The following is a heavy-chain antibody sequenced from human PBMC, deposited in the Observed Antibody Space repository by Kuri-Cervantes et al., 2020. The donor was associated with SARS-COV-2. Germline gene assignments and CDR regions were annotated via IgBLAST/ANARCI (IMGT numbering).Heavy chain of an antibody. CDR3: AREWELLRGGFDP. V-gene: IGHV4-61*09. CDR1: GYSISSGSYY. D-gene: IGHD1-26*01. J-gene: IGHJ5*02. Sequence: SETLSLTCTVSGYSISSGSYYWSWIRQPAGKGLEWIGHIYTSGSTNYNPSLKSRVTISVDTSKNQFSLKLSSVTAADTAVYYCAREWELLRGGFDPWGQGTLVTVSS. CDR2: IYTSGST.